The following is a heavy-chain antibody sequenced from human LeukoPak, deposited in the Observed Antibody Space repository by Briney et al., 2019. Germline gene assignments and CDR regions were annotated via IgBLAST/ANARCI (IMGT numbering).Heavy chain of an antibody. CDR2: IYYSGST. CDR3: ARKGGGSGSYYSVPYYYYYYYMDV. J-gene: IGHJ6*03. D-gene: IGHD3-10*01. CDR1: GGSISSYY. Sequence: PSETLSLTCTVSGGSISSYYWSWIRQPPGKGLEWIGYIYYSGSTNYNPSLKSRVTISVDTSKNQFSLKLSSVTAADTAVYYCARKGGGSGSYYSVPYYYYYYYMDVWGKGTTVTVSS. V-gene: IGHV4-59*08.